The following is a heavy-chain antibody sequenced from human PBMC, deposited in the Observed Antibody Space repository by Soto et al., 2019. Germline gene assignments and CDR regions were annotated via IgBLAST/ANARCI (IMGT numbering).Heavy chain of an antibody. J-gene: IGHJ5*02. V-gene: IGHV2-5*01. Sequence: SGPTLVNPTQTLTLTCTFSGFSLTTSGVGVGWIRQPPGKALEWLALIYWNDDKRYSPSLRGRLTITKDTSKNQVVLTMTNMDPVDTAAYYCAHHTITPATNWFDPWGLGTLVTVSS. CDR1: GFSLTTSGVG. CDR2: IYWNDDK. CDR3: AHHTITPATNWFDP. D-gene: IGHD1-20*01.